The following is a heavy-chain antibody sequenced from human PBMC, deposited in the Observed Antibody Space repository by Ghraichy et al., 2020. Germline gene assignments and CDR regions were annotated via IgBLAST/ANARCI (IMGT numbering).Heavy chain of an antibody. V-gene: IGHV7-4-1*02. CDR1: GYTFTNSA. D-gene: IGHD6-13*01. J-gene: IGHJ4*02. CDR3: ARDRGSSSWYPSVYDY. Sequence: ASVKVSCKASGYTFTNSAMNWVRQAPGQGLQWMGWINTNTGNPTYAQGFTGRFVFSLDTSVSTAYLQISSLKAEDTAVYYCARDRGSSSWYPSVYDYWGQGTLVTVSS. CDR2: INTNTGNP.